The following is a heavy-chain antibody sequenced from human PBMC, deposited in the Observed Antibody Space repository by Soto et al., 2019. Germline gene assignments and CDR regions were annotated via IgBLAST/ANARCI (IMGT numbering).Heavy chain of an antibody. CDR3: ARDQYYDSSGHPDYYYYYGMDV. J-gene: IGHJ6*02. CDR2: INYSGST. D-gene: IGHD3-22*01. V-gene: IGHV4-59*01. Sequence: SETLSLTCTVSGGSISSYYWSWIRQPPGKGLEWIGYINYSGSTNYNPSLKSRVTISVDTSKNQFSLKLSSVTAADTAVYYCARDQYYDSSGHPDYYYYYGMDVWGQGTTVTVSS. CDR1: GGSISSYY.